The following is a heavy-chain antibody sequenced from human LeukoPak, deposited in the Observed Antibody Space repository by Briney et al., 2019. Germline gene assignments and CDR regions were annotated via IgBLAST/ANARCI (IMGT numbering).Heavy chain of an antibody. V-gene: IGHV1-69*04. CDR2: IIPIFGIA. Sequence: SVKVSCKASGGTFSSYAISWVRQAPGQGLEWMGRIIPIFGIANYAQKFQGRVTITADKSTSIAYMELSSLRSEDTAVYYCASWFRYCSGGSCYNGMDVWGQGTTVTVSS. CDR1: GGTFSSYA. CDR3: ASWFRYCSGGSCYNGMDV. J-gene: IGHJ6*02. D-gene: IGHD2-15*01.